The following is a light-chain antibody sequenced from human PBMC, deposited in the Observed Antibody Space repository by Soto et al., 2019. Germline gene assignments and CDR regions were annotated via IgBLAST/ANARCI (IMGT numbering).Light chain of an antibody. CDR1: QSVSSSY. J-gene: IGKJ1*01. Sequence: EIVLTQSPGTRSLSPGERATLSCRASQSVSSSYLAWYQQKPGQAPRLLIYGASSRATGIPDRFSGSGSGTDFTLTISRLEPEDFAVYYCQQYGSSRTWTFGQGTKVDIK. CDR3: QQYGSSRTWT. CDR2: GAS. V-gene: IGKV3-20*01.